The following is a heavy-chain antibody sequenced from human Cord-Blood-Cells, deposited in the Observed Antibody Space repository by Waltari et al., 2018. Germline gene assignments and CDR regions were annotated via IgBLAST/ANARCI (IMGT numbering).Heavy chain of an antibody. CDR2: ISSSSYI. CDR3: ARDRGGYYYFDY. D-gene: IGHD2-21*01. CDR1: GFTFSSYS. Sequence: EVQLVESGGDLVKPGGSLRLSCAASGFTFSSYSMNWVRQAPGKGLEWVSSISSSSYIYYADSVKGRFTISRDNAKNSLYLQMNSLRAEDTAVYYCARDRGGYYYFDYWGQGTLVTVSS. J-gene: IGHJ4*02. V-gene: IGHV3-21*01.